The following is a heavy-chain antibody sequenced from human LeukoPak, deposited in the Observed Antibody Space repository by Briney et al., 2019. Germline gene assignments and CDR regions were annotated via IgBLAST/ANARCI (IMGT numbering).Heavy chain of an antibody. CDR2: INPNSGGT. J-gene: IGHJ4*02. Sequence: ASVKVSCKASGYTFTGYYMHWVRQAPGQGLEWMGWINPNSGGTNYAQKFQGWVTMTRDTSISTAYMELSRLRSDDTAVYYCARGYPWVSSGSPFYHFDYWGQGTLVTVSS. CDR1: GYTFTGYY. CDR3: ARGYPWVSSGSPFYHFDY. D-gene: IGHD3-10*01. V-gene: IGHV1-2*04.